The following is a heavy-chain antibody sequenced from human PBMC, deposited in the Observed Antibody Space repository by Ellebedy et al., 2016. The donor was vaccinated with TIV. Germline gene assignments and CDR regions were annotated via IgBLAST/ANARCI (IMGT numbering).Heavy chain of an antibody. CDR1: GFTFSSYA. CDR2: ISYDGSNK. V-gene: IGHV3-30-3*01. D-gene: IGHD1-1*01. J-gene: IGHJ4*02. Sequence: GESLNISCAASGFTFSSYAMHWLRQAPGKGLEWVAVISYDGSNKHYADSVKGRFTISRDNSKNTLYLQMNNLRVDDTAVYYCARDVEAQYIFDYWGQGTLVTVSS. CDR3: ARDVEAQYIFDY.